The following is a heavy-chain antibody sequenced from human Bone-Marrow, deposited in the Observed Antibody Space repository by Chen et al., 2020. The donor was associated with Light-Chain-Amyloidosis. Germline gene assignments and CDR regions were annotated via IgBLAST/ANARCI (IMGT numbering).Heavy chain of an antibody. V-gene: IGHV3-23*04. D-gene: IGHD3-9*01. CDR3: AKDISYDDILPGYPADAFDI. J-gene: IGHJ3*02. CDR2: ISGSGGSR. Sequence: EVQLVESGGGLLQRGGSLRLSCAASGFAFSSYAMSWVRQAPGKGLEWVSTISGSGGSRYYGDSVEGRLTISRDNSKNALFLQMNILRAEDTAVYYCAKDISYDDILPGYPADAFDIWGQGTMVTVSS. CDR1: GFAFSSYA.